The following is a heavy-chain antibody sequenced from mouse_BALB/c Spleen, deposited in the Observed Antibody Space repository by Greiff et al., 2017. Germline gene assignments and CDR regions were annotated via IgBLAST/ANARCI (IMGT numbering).Heavy chain of an antibody. V-gene: IGHV5-12-1*01. D-gene: IGHD2-1*01. CDR2: ISSGGGST. CDR1: GFAFSSYD. Sequence: DVQLQESGGGLVKPGGSLKLSCAASGFAFSSYDMSWVRQTPEKRLEWVAYISSGGGSTYYPDTVKGRFTISRDNAKNTLYLQMSSLKSEDTAMYYCARGNYGNYFDYWGQGTTLTVSS. CDR3: ARGNYGNYFDY. J-gene: IGHJ2*01.